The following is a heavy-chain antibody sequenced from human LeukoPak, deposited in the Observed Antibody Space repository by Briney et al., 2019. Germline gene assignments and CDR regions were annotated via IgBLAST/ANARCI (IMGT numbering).Heavy chain of an antibody. J-gene: IGHJ3*02. D-gene: IGHD2-2*01. CDR3: ATDTGPTVPNRYDAFDI. CDR1: GYTFTSYY. V-gene: IGHV1-46*01. CDR2: INPSGGST. Sequence: ASVKVSCKASGYTFTSYYMHWVRRAPGQGLEWMGIINPSGGSTSYAQKFQGRVTMTRDTSTSTVYMELSSLRSEDTAVYYCATDTGPTVPNRYDAFDIWGQGTMVTVSS.